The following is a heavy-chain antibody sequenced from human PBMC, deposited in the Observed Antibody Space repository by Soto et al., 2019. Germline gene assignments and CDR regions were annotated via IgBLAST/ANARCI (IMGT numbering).Heavy chain of an antibody. J-gene: IGHJ5*02. CDR2: INPSNDNT. CDR1: GYTFTNND. Sequence: ASVKVSCKASGYTFTNNDVSWVRQAPGQGLEWMGWINPSNDNTNYAQKFRGRVTMTTDASTSTAHMELRSLKSDDPAVYYCARDTQQDSNGYYLEWFDPWGQGTLVTVSS. D-gene: IGHD3-22*01. V-gene: IGHV1-18*01. CDR3: ARDTQQDSNGYYLEWFDP.